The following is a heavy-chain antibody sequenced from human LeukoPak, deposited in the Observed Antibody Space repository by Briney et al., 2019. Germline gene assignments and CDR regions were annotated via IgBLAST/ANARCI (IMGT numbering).Heavy chain of an antibody. CDR2: INHSGST. CDR1: GGSFSGYY. J-gene: IGHJ5*02. CDR3: ASSGVAVAGGNWFDP. V-gene: IGHV4-34*01. D-gene: IGHD6-19*01. Sequence: PSETLSLTCAVYGGSFSGYYWSWIRQPPGKGLEWIGEINHSGSTNYNPSLKSRVTISVDTSKNQFSLKLSSVTAADTAVYYCASSGVAVAGGNWFDPWGQGTLVTVSS.